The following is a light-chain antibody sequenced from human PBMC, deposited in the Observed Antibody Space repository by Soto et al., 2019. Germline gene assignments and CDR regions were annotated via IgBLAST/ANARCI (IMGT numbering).Light chain of an antibody. Sequence: DIVMTQSPEYLAVSLGERATINCKSSQNVLYSSNNRNLIAWYQQKPGQPPKLLIYWASTRESGVPDRFSGRGSGRDFSLTISSLQAEDVAVYYCQQYYSPPRYTFGQGTRLEIK. CDR2: WAS. J-gene: IGKJ2*01. CDR3: QQYYSPPRYT. CDR1: QNVLYSSNNRNL. V-gene: IGKV4-1*01.